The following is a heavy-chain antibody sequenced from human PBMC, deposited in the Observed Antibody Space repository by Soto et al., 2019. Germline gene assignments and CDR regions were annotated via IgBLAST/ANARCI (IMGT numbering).Heavy chain of an antibody. V-gene: IGHV3-33*01. J-gene: IGHJ6*02. CDR1: RLTFSIYD. CDR3: ACERKGGAYEMDV. CDR2: IWSDGSRQ. D-gene: IGHD3-3*01. Sequence: QVQVVESGGGVVQPGTSLRLSCAASRLTFSIYDMHWVRQAPGKGLEWVALIWSDGSRQYYGDSVTGRFTISRDNSKSTLYLQMNMRGVEDAAVYYCACERKGGAYEMDVWGQGTTVTVSS.